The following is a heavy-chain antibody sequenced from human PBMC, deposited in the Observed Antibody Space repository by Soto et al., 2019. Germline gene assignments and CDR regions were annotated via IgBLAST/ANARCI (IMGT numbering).Heavy chain of an antibody. J-gene: IGHJ4*02. Sequence: SETLSLTCCVSGGSIGSSSYYFGWIRQPPGKGLEWIGYIYYSGSTNYNPSLKSRVTISVDTSKNQFSLKLSSVTAADTAVYYCARARVDYYDSSGKGFDYWGQGTLVTVSS. D-gene: IGHD3-22*01. CDR3: ARARVDYYDSSGKGFDY. V-gene: IGHV4-61*05. CDR1: GGSIGSSSYY. CDR2: IYYSGST.